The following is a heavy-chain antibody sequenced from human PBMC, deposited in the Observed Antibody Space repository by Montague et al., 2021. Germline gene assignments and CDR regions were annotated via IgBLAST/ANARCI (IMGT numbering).Heavy chain of an antibody. CDR2: ITYTGNT. D-gene: IGHD2-8*01. J-gene: IGHJ4*02. CDR1: GGSISSSNYH. Sequence: SETLSLTCIAPGGSISSSNYHWGWIRQPPGKGLEWIGSITYTGNTYYNPSLKSRVTMSVDTSRNQFSLKLTSVTAADTAVYYCARLDIVLIYWGFDYWGQGTLVTVSS. CDR3: ARLDIVLIYWGFDY. V-gene: IGHV4-39*01.